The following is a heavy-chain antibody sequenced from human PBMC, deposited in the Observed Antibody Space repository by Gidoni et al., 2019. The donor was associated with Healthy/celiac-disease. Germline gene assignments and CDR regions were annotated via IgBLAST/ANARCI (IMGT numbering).Heavy chain of an antibody. Sequence: QVQLQQWGAGLLKPSETLSLTCAVYGGSFRGYYWSWIRQPPGKGLEWIGEINHSGSTNYNPARKSRVTISVDTSKNQFSLKLSSVTAADTAVYYCARALRGYCSSTSCYSRWFDPWGQGTLVTVSS. CDR3: ARALRGYCSSTSCYSRWFDP. CDR2: INHSGST. CDR1: GGSFRGYY. D-gene: IGHD2-2*01. J-gene: IGHJ5*02. V-gene: IGHV4-34*01.